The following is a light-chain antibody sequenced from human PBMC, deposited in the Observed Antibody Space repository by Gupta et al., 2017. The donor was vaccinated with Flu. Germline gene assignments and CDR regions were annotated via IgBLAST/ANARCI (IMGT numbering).Light chain of an antibody. V-gene: IGKV2-30*01. J-gene: IGKJ1*01. Sequence: DVVMTQSPSCLPVTLGQPASITCTSTQNLVYSDGNTYLHWFQQRPGQSPRRLIYQVSYRDSGVPDRFSGSASGTDFTLKISMVDAEDVGIYFCMRCEPCPWAFGQGTKVEIK. CDR2: QVS. CDR1: QNLVYSDGNTY. CDR3: MRCEPCPWA.